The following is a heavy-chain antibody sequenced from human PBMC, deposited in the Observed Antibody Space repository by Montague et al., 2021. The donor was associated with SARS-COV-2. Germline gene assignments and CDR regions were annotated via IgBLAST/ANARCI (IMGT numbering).Heavy chain of an antibody. D-gene: IGHD3-9*01. Sequence: SETLSLTCAVFDGSFSNFYWSWIRQPPGKGLEWIGYIYYSGSTNYNPSLKSRVTISVDTSKNQFSLKLSSVTAADTAVYYCARDSRTDFDRLFPDSGSYYYYMDVWGKGTTVTVSS. CDR3: ARDSRTDFDRLFPDSGSYYYYMDV. CDR1: DGSFSNFY. CDR2: IYYSGST. V-gene: IGHV4-59*01. J-gene: IGHJ6*03.